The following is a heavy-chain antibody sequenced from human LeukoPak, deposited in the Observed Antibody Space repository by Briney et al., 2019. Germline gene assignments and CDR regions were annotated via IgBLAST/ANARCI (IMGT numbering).Heavy chain of an antibody. J-gene: IGHJ4*02. Sequence: ASVKVSCKASGYTFTSYGISWVRQAPGQGLEWMGWISAYNGNTNYAQKLQGRVTMTTDTSTSTAYMELRSLRSDDTAVYYCARGDVVATMRAPSFDYWGQGTLVTVSS. CDR3: ARGDVVATMRAPSFDY. V-gene: IGHV1-18*01. CDR1: GYTFTSYG. CDR2: ISAYNGNT. D-gene: IGHD5-12*01.